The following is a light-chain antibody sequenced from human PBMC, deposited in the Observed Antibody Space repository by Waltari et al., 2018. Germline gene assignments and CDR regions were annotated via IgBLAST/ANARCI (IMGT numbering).Light chain of an antibody. CDR1: SSDVGRYDY. J-gene: IGLJ3*02. CDR3: NSYASGSNGV. Sequence: QSALTQPASVSGSPGQSITISCPGTSSDVGRYDYVSWYQQHPGKAPKLMIYDVSSRPSGVSNRFSGSKSGNTASLTISGLQAEDEADYYCNSYASGSNGVFGGGTRLTVL. V-gene: IGLV2-14*03. CDR2: DVS.